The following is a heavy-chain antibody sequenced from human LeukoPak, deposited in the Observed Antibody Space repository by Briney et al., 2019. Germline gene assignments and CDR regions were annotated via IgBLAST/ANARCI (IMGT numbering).Heavy chain of an antibody. CDR3: TTDSLNIVVVTAAPPDY. Sequence: PGGSLRLSCAASGFTFSNAWMSWVRQAPGKGLEWVGRIKSKTDGGTTDYAAPVKGRFTISRDDSKNTLYLQMNSLKTEDTAVYHCTTDSLNIVVVTAAPPDYWGQGTLVTVSS. D-gene: IGHD2-21*02. CDR2: IKSKTDGGTT. J-gene: IGHJ4*02. V-gene: IGHV3-15*01. CDR1: GFTFSNAW.